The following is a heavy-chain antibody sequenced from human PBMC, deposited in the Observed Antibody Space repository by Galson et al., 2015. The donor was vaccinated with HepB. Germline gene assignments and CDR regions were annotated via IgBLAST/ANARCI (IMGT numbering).Heavy chain of an antibody. V-gene: IGHV5-51*01. Sequence: QSGAEVKKPGESLRISCKTSGYTFTSYLIGWVRQTPGKGLEWMGIIYPGDSDATYSPAFEGQVTISADKSITTAYLQWSSLKASDTAMYYCARQEEVYSSGWYRGFDVWGQGTMVTVSS. CDR1: GYTFTSYL. CDR2: IYPGDSDA. J-gene: IGHJ3*01. D-gene: IGHD6-19*01. CDR3: ARQEEVYSSGWYRGFDV.